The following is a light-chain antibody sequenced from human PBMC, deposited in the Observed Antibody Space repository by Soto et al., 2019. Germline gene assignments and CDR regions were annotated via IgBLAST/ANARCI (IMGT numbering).Light chain of an antibody. CDR3: QHYSTYSLT. CDR1: QSISGW. V-gene: IGKV1-5*01. CDR2: DAS. Sequence: DIQMTQSRSTLSASVGDRVNITCRASQSISGWLAWYQQKPGEAPNLLIYDASRLESGVPSRFSGSGSGTELTLTISSLQPDDFGTFYCQHYSTYSLTFGPGTRVDLK. J-gene: IGKJ3*01.